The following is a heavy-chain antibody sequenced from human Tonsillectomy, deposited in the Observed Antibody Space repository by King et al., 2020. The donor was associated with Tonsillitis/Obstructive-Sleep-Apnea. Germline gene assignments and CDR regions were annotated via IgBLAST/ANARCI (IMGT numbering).Heavy chain of an antibody. CDR2: ISYDGSNK. D-gene: IGHD3-3*01. CDR3: AKDEGRFLEWLLYTNFDY. V-gene: IGHV3-30*18. J-gene: IGHJ4*02. CDR1: GFNFSSYG. Sequence: VQLVESGGGVVQPGRSLRLSCAASGFNFSSYGMHWVRQAPGKGLEWVAVISYDGSNKYYADSVKGRFTISRDNSKNTLDLQMNSLRAEDTALYYCAKDEGRFLEWLLYTNFDYWGQGTLVTVSS.